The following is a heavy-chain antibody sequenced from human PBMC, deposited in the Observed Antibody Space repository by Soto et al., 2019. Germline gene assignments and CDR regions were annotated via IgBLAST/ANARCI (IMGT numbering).Heavy chain of an antibody. Sequence: QVQLQESGPGLVKPSQTLSLTCTVSGGSISSGGYYWSWIRQHPGKGLEWIGYIYYSGSTYYNPSLKSRVNISVDTSKNQCSLKLSSVTAADTAVYYCARAPSEYGDYVGGSFDYWGQGTLVTVSS. CDR2: IYYSGST. CDR3: ARAPSEYGDYVGGSFDY. J-gene: IGHJ4*02. CDR1: GGSISSGGYY. D-gene: IGHD4-17*01. V-gene: IGHV4-31*03.